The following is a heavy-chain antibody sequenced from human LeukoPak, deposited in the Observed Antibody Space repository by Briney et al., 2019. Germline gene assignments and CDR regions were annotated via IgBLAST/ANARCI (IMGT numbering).Heavy chain of an antibody. Sequence: PSETLSLTCTVSGGSVSGYSWTWIRQPAGKGLEWIGRIYTSGSTNYNPSLKSRVTMSVDTSNNQFSLRLSSVTAADTAVYYCARGSGYSYFLDYWGQGTLVTVSS. CDR1: GGSVSGYS. J-gene: IGHJ4*02. V-gene: IGHV4-4*07. CDR2: IYTSGST. D-gene: IGHD5-18*01. CDR3: ARGSGYSYFLDY.